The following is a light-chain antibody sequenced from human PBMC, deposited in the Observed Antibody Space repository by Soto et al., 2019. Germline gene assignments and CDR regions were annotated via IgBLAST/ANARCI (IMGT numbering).Light chain of an antibody. V-gene: IGLV1-40*01. CDR3: QSYDSNLSGSTV. CDR2: GNS. J-gene: IGLJ3*02. Sequence: QSALTQPPSVSGAPGQRVTISCTGSSSNIGAGYDVHWYQQLPGTAPKLLIYGNSNRPSGVPDRFSGSKSGTSASLAITGLQAEDEADYYCQSYDSNLSGSTVFGGGTKLTVL. CDR1: SSNIGAGYD.